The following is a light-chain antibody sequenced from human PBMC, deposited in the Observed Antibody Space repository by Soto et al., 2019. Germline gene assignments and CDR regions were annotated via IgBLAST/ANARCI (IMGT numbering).Light chain of an antibody. CDR1: QSVSSNY. CDR2: GAS. J-gene: IGKJ5*01. Sequence: IVLTQSPGTLSLSPGEGATLSCRASQSVSSNYLAWYQQKPGQAPRLLIYGASSRATGIPDRFSGSGSGTDFTLTISGLEPEDFAVYYCQQYGSSPQTFGQGTRLAIK. V-gene: IGKV3-20*01. CDR3: QQYGSSPQT.